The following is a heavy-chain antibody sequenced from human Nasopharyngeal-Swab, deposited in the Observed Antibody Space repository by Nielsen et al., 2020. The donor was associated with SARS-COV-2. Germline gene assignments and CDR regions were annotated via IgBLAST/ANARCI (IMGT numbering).Heavy chain of an antibody. V-gene: IGHV1-8*01. CDR2: MNPNSGNT. D-gene: IGHD2-2*01. CDR3: ARGHQYQLLFHYYYYMGV. J-gene: IGHJ6*03. CDR1: GYTFTSYD. Sequence: ASVKVSCKASGYTFTSYDINWVRQATGQGLEWMGWMNPNSGNTGYAQKFQGRVTMTRNTSISTAYMELSSLRSEDTAVYYCARGHQYQLLFHYYYYMGVWGKGTTVTVSS.